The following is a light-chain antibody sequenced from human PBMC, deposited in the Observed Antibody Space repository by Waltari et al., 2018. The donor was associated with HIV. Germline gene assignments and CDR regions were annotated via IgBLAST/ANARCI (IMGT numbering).Light chain of an antibody. V-gene: IGKV4-1*01. CDR1: QSVQYSNNNNY. CDR3: HQYYTTPRT. CDR2: WAS. J-gene: IGKJ2*01. Sequence: DIVMTQSPDTLALSLGERATINCRSSQSVQYSNNNNYLAWYQQKPGQPPKLLIYWASSRQSGVPDRFSGSGSGTDFTLTISSLQAEDVAVYYCHQYYTTPRTFGQGTKLESK.